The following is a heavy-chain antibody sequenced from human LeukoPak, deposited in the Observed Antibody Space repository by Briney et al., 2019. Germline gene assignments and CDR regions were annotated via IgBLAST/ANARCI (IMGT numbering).Heavy chain of an antibody. CDR3: ARGETMDV. J-gene: IGHJ6*03. CDR2: INEDGTEK. Sequence: GGSLRLSCVALDFSFETYWMSWVRHAPGKRPQGVANINEDGTEKHYVGSARGRFTISRDNAESSLHLQMSSLRPDDLGVYYCARGETMDVWGKGTMVTVSS. V-gene: IGHV3-7*02. D-gene: IGHD5-24*01. CDR1: DFSFETYW.